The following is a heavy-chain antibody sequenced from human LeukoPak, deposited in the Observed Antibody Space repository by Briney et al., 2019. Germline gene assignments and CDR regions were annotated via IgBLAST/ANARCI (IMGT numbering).Heavy chain of an antibody. D-gene: IGHD6-13*01. CDR1: GYTFTSYG. CDR3: ARNKMGGSSWYSYYYYYMDV. CDR2: ISAYNGNT. Sequence: GASVKVSCKASGYTFTSYGISWVRQAPGQGLEWMGWISAYNGNTNYAQKFQGRVTMTRDTSISTAYMELSRLRSDDTAVYYCARNKMGGSSWYSYYYYYMDVWGKGTTVTVSS. J-gene: IGHJ6*03. V-gene: IGHV1-18*01.